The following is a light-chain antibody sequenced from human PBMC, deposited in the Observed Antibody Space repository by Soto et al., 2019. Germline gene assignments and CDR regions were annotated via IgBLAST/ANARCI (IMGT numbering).Light chain of an antibody. CDR3: QQYDKLPYT. CDR2: DAS. V-gene: IGKV1-33*01. Sequence: DIQLPQSPSSLSASVGDRVTITCQASQDISNSLNWYQQKPGKAPQLLIYDASNLETGVPSRFSGSGSGTDFTFTISSLQPEDIATYYCQQYDKLPYTFGQGTKLEIK. CDR1: QDISNS. J-gene: IGKJ2*01.